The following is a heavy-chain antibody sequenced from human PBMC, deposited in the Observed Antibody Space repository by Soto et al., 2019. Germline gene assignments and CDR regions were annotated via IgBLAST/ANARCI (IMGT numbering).Heavy chain of an antibody. CDR2: ISGSGGGA. Sequence: GGSLRLSCAASGFTFSSYGMSWVRQAPEKGLEWVSGISGSGGGAYYADSVKGRFTISRDNSENTLYLQMNSLRVEDTAVYYCAKDSDREYFQHWGQGTLVTSPQ. CDR1: GFTFSSYG. D-gene: IGHD3-10*01. CDR3: AKDSDREYFQH. J-gene: IGHJ1*01. V-gene: IGHV3-23*01.